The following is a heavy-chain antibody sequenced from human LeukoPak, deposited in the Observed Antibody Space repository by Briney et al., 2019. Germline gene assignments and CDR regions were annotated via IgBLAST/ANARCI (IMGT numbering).Heavy chain of an antibody. V-gene: IGHV4-59*01. Sequence: SETLSLTCRVSGCSIGGYSWTWVRQPPGQRLEYIGYISYTGITYYNPSLMSRVTISVATSNNQFSLKLASVTAADTAVYYCARRLYSSGWSYWFDHWGQGTLVTVSS. J-gene: IGHJ5*02. D-gene: IGHD6-19*01. CDR1: GCSIGGYS. CDR3: ARRLYSSGWSYWFDH. CDR2: ISYTGIT.